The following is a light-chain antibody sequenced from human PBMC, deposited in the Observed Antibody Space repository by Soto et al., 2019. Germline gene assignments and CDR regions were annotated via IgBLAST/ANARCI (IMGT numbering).Light chain of an antibody. CDR3: QQLRTLIT. V-gene: IGKV3-11*01. J-gene: IGKJ5*01. Sequence: VLKQFPTPLSXXPGEXATLXCRASNSVSSYLAWYQQKPVHSPSLLFYDSSNIPTVIPYRFGRGGSGTDLTLIISRLEHEGFAVYYLQQLRTLITFGQGSRIEI. CDR1: NSVSSY. CDR2: DSS.